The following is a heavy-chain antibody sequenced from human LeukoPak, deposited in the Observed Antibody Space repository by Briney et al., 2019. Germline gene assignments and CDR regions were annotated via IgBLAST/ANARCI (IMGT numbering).Heavy chain of an antibody. CDR2: ISGSGGST. Sequence: AGGSLRLSCAASGFTFSSYGMSWVRQAPGKGLEWVSAISGSGGSTYYADSVKGRFTISRDNSKNTLYLQMNSLRAEDTAVYYCARGTGGGYDYDYWGQGTLVTVSS. CDR3: ARGTGGGYDYDY. V-gene: IGHV3-23*01. CDR1: GFTFSSYG. J-gene: IGHJ4*02. D-gene: IGHD5-12*01.